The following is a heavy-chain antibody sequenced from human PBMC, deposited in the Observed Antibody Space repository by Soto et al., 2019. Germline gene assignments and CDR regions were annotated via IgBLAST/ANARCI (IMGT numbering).Heavy chain of an antibody. Sequence: QVQLVESGGGVVQPGRSLRLSCAASGFTFSSYAMHWVRQAPGKGLEWVAVISYDGSNKYYADSVKGRFTISRDNSKNTLSRQMNSLRAEDTAVYYCARAERGWWKEGFDIWGQGTMVTVSS. V-gene: IGHV3-30-3*01. D-gene: IGHD2-8*02. CDR3: ARAERGWWKEGFDI. J-gene: IGHJ3*02. CDR1: GFTFSSYA. CDR2: ISYDGSNK.